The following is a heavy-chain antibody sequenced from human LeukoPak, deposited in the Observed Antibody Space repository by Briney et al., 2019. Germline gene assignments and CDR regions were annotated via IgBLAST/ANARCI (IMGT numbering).Heavy chain of an antibody. CDR1: GFTFSSYS. V-gene: IGHV3-21*01. CDR3: ASSAASPSFDY. D-gene: IGHD2-2*01. CDR2: ISSSSSYI. Sequence: GGSLRLSCAASGFTFSSYSINWVRQAPGKGLEWVSSISSSSSYIYYADSVKGRFTISRDNAKNSLYLQMNSLRAEDTAVYYCASSAASPSFDYWGQGTLVTVSS. J-gene: IGHJ4*02.